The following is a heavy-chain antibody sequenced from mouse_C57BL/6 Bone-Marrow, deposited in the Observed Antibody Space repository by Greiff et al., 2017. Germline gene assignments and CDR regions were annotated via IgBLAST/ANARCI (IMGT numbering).Heavy chain of an antibody. Sequence: VQLKQSGTVLARPGASVKMSCKTSGYTFTSYWMHWVKQRPGQGLEWIGAIFPGNSDTSYNQKFKGKAKLTADTSASAAYRGLSSLTNEDSAVYYCTRERGITAVVAPYYFEYWGQGTTLTVAS. CDR1: GYTFTSYW. J-gene: IGHJ2*01. V-gene: IGHV1-5*01. CDR2: IFPGNSDT. CDR3: TRERGITAVVAPYYFEY. D-gene: IGHD1-1*01.